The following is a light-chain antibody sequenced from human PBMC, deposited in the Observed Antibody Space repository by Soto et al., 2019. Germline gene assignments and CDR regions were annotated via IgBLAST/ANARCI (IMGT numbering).Light chain of an antibody. CDR1: QSIATY. V-gene: IGKV1-39*01. CDR2: AAS. J-gene: IGKJ1*01. Sequence: DIQMTQSPSPLSASVGDRVTITCRASQSIATYLNWYQQKPGKAPKLLIYAASNLQSGVPSRFSGGGGGSGTDFTLTISSLKPEDFATYYCHQSYSTPWTFGQGTKVEIK. CDR3: HQSYSTPWT.